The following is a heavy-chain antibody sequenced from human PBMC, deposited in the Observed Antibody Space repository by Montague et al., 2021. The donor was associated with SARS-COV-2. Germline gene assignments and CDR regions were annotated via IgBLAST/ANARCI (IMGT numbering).Heavy chain of an antibody. V-gene: IGHV4-59*12. J-gene: IGHJ5*02. CDR3: ARGPRITMIVVVITDIWFDP. D-gene: IGHD3-22*01. CDR2: LYYSGST. Sequence: SETLSLTCTVSGGSISSYYWSWIRQPPGKGLEWIGYLYYSGSTSYNPSLKSRVTISVDTSKNQFSLKLTSVTAADTAVYYCARGPRITMIVVVITDIWFDPWGQGTLVTVSS. CDR1: GGSISSYY.